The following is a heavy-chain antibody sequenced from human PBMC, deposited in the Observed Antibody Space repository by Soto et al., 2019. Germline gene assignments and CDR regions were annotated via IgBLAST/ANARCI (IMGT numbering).Heavy chain of an antibody. CDR3: VSWSSGKYGPNYNY. CDR1: GFSFTNYW. Sequence: HPGGSLRLSCVGSGFSFTNYWVSWVRQTPGKGLEWVAHTNEDASDKYYVDSVKGRFTISRDNPKNSMSLQMNSLRADDTALYFCVSWSSGKYGPNYNYWGQGALVTVSS. CDR2: TNEDASDK. D-gene: IGHD1-26*01. V-gene: IGHV3-7*01. J-gene: IGHJ4*02.